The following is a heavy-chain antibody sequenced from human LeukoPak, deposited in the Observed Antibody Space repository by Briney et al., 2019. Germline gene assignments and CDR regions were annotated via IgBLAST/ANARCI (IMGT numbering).Heavy chain of an antibody. CDR1: GFTFSSYW. J-gene: IGHJ4*02. V-gene: IGHV3-7*01. Sequence: GGSLRLSCAASGFTFSSYWMSWVRQAPGKGLEWVANIKQDGSEKYYVDSVKGRFTISRDKAKNSLYLQMNSLRAEDTAVYSCTTTRFFDYWGQGTLVTVSS. CDR2: IKQDGSEK. D-gene: IGHD1-14*01. CDR3: TTTRFFDY.